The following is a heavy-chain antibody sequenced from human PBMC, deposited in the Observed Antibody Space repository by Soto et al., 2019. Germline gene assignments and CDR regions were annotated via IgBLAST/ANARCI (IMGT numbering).Heavy chain of an antibody. CDR3: ARQYPTALGTVVAHSGQGRVYDPFDV. D-gene: IGHD2-15*01. J-gene: IGHJ3*01. CDR1: GYSFFNYW. V-gene: IGHV5-51*01. Sequence: PGESLKISCKGSGYSFFNYWIGWVRQMPGKGLEWMGIIYPGDSDTRYSPAFQGQVTISADKSITTAYLQWSSLKASDTAMYYCARQYPTALGTVVAHSGQGRVYDPFDVWGQGTMVTVSS. CDR2: IYPGDSDT.